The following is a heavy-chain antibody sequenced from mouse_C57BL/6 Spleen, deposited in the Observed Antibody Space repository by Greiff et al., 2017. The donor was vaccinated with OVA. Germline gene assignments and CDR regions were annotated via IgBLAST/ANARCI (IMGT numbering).Heavy chain of an antibody. Sequence: VQLQQSGAELVRPGTSVKVSCKASGYAFTNYLIEWVKQRPGQGLEWIGVINPGSGGTNYNEKFKGKATLTADKSSRPAYIQLSSLISEVSGVDFGARFYDYDPFAYWGQGTLVTVSA. CDR1: GYAFTNYL. CDR3: ARFYDYDPFAY. J-gene: IGHJ3*01. CDR2: INPGSGGT. V-gene: IGHV1-54*01. D-gene: IGHD2-4*01.